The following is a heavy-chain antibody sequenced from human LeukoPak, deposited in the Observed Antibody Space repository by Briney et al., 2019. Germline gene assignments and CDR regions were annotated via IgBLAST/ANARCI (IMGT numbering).Heavy chain of an antibody. D-gene: IGHD3-22*01. CDR3: ARAYSSGPLDY. V-gene: IGHV3-74*01. CDR2: INTDGSST. Sequence: GGSLRLSCAASGFTFSSYWMHWVRQAPGKGLVWVSRINTDGSSTSYADSVKGRFTISRDNAKNTLYLQMNSLRAEDTAVYYCARAYSSGPLDYWGQGTLVTVSS. J-gene: IGHJ4*02. CDR1: GFTFSSYW.